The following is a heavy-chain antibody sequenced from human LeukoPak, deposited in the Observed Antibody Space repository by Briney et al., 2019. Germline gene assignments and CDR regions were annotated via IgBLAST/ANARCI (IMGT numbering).Heavy chain of an antibody. CDR3: AKEPHYYYDSSGYYDY. V-gene: IGHV3-30*18. Sequence: GGSLRLSCEASGFTFSSFGIHWVRQAPGKGLEWVAVISYDGSNKYYADSVKGRFTICRDNSKNTLYLQMNSLRAEDTAVYYCAKEPHYYYDSSGYYDYWGQGTLVTVSS. J-gene: IGHJ4*02. D-gene: IGHD3-22*01. CDR1: GFTFSSFG. CDR2: ISYDGSNK.